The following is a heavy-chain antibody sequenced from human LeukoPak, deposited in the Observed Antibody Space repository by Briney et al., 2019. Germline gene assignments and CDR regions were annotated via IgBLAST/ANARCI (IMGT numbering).Heavy chain of an antibody. CDR2: IKSKADGGTT. J-gene: IGHJ4*02. CDR1: GVTFSNAW. V-gene: IGHV3-15*01. CDR3: TTDDIAVAGTVDY. D-gene: IGHD6-19*01. Sequence: GGSLRLSCAASGVTFSNAWMSWVRQAPGKGPEWGGRIKSKADGGTTDYAASVKGRFTISKDDSKNTLYLQMNSLKTEDTAVYYCTTDDIAVAGTVDYWGQGTLVTVSS.